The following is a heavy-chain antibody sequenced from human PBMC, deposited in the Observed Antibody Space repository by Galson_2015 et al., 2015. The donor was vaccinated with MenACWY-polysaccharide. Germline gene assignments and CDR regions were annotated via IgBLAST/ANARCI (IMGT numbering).Heavy chain of an antibody. J-gene: IGHJ4*02. V-gene: IGHV3-7*01. CDR1: GFSFSGHW. D-gene: IGHD2-21*01. CDR2: INPDGSDK. Sequence: SLRLSCAASGFSFSGHWMTWVRQAPGKGLEWVANINPDGSDKYYVDSVKGRFIISRDNAKNSVYPQMNGLRVEDTAMYYCGRHFDWAFDYRGQGALVTVSS. CDR3: GRHFDWAFDY.